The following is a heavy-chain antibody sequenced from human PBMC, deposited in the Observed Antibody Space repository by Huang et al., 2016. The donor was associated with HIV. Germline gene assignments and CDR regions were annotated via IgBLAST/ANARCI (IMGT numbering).Heavy chain of an antibody. CDR3: ARLIGSPSFYYGLDV. J-gene: IGHJ6*02. Sequence: EVQLVQSGAEVKKPGESLKISCMGSGYRFRSNWIGWLRQMPGKGLEWMGSIYAGDAGTRYSPSFQGQFTISADKSSNTAYLQWSRLKASDTAMYYCARLIGSPSFYYGLDVWGQGTTVTVSS. D-gene: IGHD3-10*01. V-gene: IGHV5-51*01. CDR1: GYRFRSNW. CDR2: IYAGDAGT.